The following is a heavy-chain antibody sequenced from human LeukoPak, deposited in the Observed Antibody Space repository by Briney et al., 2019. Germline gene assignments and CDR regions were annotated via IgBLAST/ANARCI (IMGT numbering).Heavy chain of an antibody. CDR2: ISGSGGST. CDR3: TRHYGDPYFDY. J-gene: IGHJ4*02. D-gene: IGHD4-17*01. CDR1: GFTFSTYA. Sequence: GGSLRLSCAASGFTFSTYAVNWVRQAPGKGLEWVSDISGSGGSTHYADSVKGRFTISRDDSKNTAYLQMNSLKTEDTAVYYCTRHYGDPYFDYWGQGTLVTVSS. V-gene: IGHV3-23*01.